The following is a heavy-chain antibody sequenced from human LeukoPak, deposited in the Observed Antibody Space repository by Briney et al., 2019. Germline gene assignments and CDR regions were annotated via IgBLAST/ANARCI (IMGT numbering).Heavy chain of an antibody. Sequence: GGSLRLSCAASGFTFSSYGMSWVRQAPGKGLEWVSAISGSGGSTYYADSVKGRFTISRDNSKNTLYLQMNSLRAEDTAVYYCAKDLSHGAGYCSGGSCLATAFDIWGQGTMVTVSS. V-gene: IGHV3-23*01. J-gene: IGHJ3*02. CDR2: ISGSGGST. CDR1: GFTFSSYG. D-gene: IGHD2-15*01. CDR3: AKDLSHGAGYCSGGSCLATAFDI.